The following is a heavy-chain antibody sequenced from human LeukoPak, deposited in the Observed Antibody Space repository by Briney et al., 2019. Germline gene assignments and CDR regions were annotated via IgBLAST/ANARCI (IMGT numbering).Heavy chain of an antibody. V-gene: IGHV4-59*01. Sequence: SETLSLTCTVSGGSISSYYWSWIRQPPGKGLEWIGYISYSGSTNYSPSLKSRVTISVDTSKNQFSLKLSSVTAADTAVYYCARAQSGGWSLDYWGQGTLVTVSS. D-gene: IGHD6-19*01. J-gene: IGHJ4*02. CDR2: ISYSGST. CDR3: ARAQSGGWSLDY. CDR1: GGSISSYY.